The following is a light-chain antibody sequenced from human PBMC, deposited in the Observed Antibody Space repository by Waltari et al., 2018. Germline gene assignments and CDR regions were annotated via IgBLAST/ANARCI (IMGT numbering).Light chain of an antibody. CDR1: QSISSY. Sequence: DIQMTQSPSSLSASVGDRVTITCRASQSISSYLNWFQQKPGKAPKLLIYAASNLQSGVPSRFSGSGSGTDFTLTISSLQPEEFATYYCQQTYSTPPYNFGQGTKLEIK. CDR3: QQTYSTPPYN. CDR2: AAS. V-gene: IGKV1-39*01. J-gene: IGKJ2*01.